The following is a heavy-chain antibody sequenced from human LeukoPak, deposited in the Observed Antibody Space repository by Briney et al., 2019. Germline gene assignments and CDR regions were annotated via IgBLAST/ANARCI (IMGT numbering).Heavy chain of an antibody. J-gene: IGHJ4*02. CDR3: ARVGCSSTSCYFDY. V-gene: IGHV1-2*02. Sequence: ASVKVSCKASGYTFTSYYMHWVRQAPGQGLEWMGWINPNSGGTNYAQKFQGRVTMTRDTSISTAYMELSSLRSEDTAVYYCARVGCSSTSCYFDYWGQGTLVSVSS. CDR1: GYTFTSYY. D-gene: IGHD2-2*01. CDR2: INPNSGGT.